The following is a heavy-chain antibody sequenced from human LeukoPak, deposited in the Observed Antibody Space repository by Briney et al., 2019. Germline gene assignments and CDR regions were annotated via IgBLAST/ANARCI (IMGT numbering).Heavy chain of an antibody. CDR2: INPNSGGT. V-gene: IGHV1-2*06. Sequence: GASVKVSCKASGYTFTGYYMHWVRQAPGQGLEWMGRINPNSGGTNYAQKFQGRVTMTRDTSISTAYMELSRLRSDDTAVYYCARVAWSSHGAFDIWGQGTMVTVSS. J-gene: IGHJ3*02. CDR1: GYTFTGYY. CDR3: ARVAWSSHGAFDI. D-gene: IGHD6-13*01.